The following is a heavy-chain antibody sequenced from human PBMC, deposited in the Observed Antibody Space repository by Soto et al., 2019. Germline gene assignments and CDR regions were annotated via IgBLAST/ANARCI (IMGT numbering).Heavy chain of an antibody. CDR3: ARDGSWGLGTTNYYYYGMDV. V-gene: IGHV1-46*01. J-gene: IGHJ6*02. CDR2: INPSGGST. Sequence: ASVKVSCKASGYTFTSYYMHWVRQAPGQGLEWMGIINPSGGSTSYAQKFQDRVTITRDTSASTAYMELSSLRSEDTAVYYCARDGSWGLGTTNYYYYGMDVWGQGTTVTVSS. CDR1: GYTFTSYY. D-gene: IGHD7-27*01.